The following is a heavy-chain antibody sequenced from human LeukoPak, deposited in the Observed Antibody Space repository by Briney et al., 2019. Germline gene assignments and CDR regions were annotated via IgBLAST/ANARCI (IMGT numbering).Heavy chain of an antibody. Sequence: GGSMRLSCAASGFTFSSYRMNWVRQTPGKGLEWVSSISSSSSYIYYADSVKGRFTISRDNAKNSLYLQMNSLRAEDTAVYYCARAVLLWFGESNNWFDPWGQGTLVTVSS. D-gene: IGHD3-10*01. CDR1: GFTFSSYR. V-gene: IGHV3-21*01. J-gene: IGHJ5*02. CDR2: ISSSSSYI. CDR3: ARAVLLWFGESNNWFDP.